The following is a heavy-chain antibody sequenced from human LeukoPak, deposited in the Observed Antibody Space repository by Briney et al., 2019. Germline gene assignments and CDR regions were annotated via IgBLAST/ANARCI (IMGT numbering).Heavy chain of an antibody. CDR1: GYTFTGYY. Sequence: ASVKVSFKASGYTFTGYYMHWVRQAPGQGLEWIGWINPNSGGTNYAQKFQGRVTMTRDTSISTAYMALSRLRSDDTAVYYCAIPGGYCSSTSCYAGGDYYYYMDVWGKGTTVTVSS. CDR3: AIPGGYCSSTSCYAGGDYYYYMDV. D-gene: IGHD2-2*01. V-gene: IGHV1-2*02. J-gene: IGHJ6*03. CDR2: INPNSGGT.